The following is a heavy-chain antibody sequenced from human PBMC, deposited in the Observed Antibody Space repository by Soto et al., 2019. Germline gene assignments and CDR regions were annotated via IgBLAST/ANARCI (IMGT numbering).Heavy chain of an antibody. CDR3: ARLPQDIVVVVAATSGWFDP. D-gene: IGHD2-15*01. J-gene: IGHJ5*02. CDR1: GGTFSSYT. CDR2: IIPIFGKT. Sequence: QVQLVQSGAEVKKPGSSVKVSCKASGGTFSSYTFSWVRQAPGQGLEWMGRIIPIFGKTNYAQKFQGRVTITADKSTSTVYMELSSLTSEDTAVYYCARLPQDIVVVVAATSGWFDPWGQGTLVTVSS. V-gene: IGHV1-69*02.